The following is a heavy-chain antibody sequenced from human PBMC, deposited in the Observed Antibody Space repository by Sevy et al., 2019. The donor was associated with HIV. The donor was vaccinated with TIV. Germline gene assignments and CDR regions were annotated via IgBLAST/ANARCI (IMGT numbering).Heavy chain of an antibody. CDR3: VRDHNDSSEYYLIGAYDV. D-gene: IGHD3-22*01. CDR2: VFMDGTKE. CDR1: GFIFNSYA. J-gene: IGHJ3*01. V-gene: IGHV3-33*01. Sequence: GSLRLSCAASGFIFNSYAIHWVRRAPGKGLEWVAVVFMDGTKEFYAESVKGRFTISRDNSKKKVFLQMNSLRDEDTAVYYCVRDHNDSSEYYLIGAYDVWGQGTTVTVSS.